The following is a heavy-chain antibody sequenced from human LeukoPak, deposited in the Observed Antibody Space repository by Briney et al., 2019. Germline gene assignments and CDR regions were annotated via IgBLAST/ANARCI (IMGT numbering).Heavy chain of an antibody. J-gene: IGHJ4*02. D-gene: IGHD5-18*01. CDR2: IYYSGST. V-gene: IGHV4-39*07. CDR3: ARAPISGLWFSGIDY. Sequence: SETLSLTCTVSGVSISSSSYYWGWIRQPPGKGLEWIGSIYYSGSTYYNPSLKSRVTISVDTSKNQFSLKLSSVTAADTAVYYCARAPISGLWFSGIDYWGQGTLVTVSS. CDR1: GVSISSSSYY.